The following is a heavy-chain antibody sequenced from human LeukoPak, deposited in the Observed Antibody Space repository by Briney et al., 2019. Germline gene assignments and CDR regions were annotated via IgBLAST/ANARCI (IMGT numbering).Heavy chain of an antibody. CDR3: ARDFRDSPYDFWSGPYYFDY. J-gene: IGHJ4*02. CDR2: ISSSSSYI. Sequence: GGSLRLSCAASGFAFSIYSMNWVRQAPGKGLEWVSSISSSSSYIYYADSVKGRFTISRDNAKNSLYLQMNSLRAEDTAVYYCARDFRDSPYDFWSGPYYFDYWGQGTLLTVSS. D-gene: IGHD3-3*01. V-gene: IGHV3-21*01. CDR1: GFAFSIYS.